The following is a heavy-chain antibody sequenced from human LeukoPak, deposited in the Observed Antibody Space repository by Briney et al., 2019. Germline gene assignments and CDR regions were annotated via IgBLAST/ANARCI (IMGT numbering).Heavy chain of an antibody. D-gene: IGHD6-13*01. CDR1: GFTFGDYA. J-gene: IGHJ6*03. Sequence: GGSLRLSCTASGFTFGDYAMSWARQAPGKGLEWVGFIRSKTYGGTTEYAASVKGRFTISRDDSKSIAYLQMNSLKTEDTAVYYCTRASSSTWSYYYYYMDVWGKGTTVTISS. CDR3: TRASSSTWSYYYYYMDV. V-gene: IGHV3-49*04. CDR2: IRSKTYGGTT.